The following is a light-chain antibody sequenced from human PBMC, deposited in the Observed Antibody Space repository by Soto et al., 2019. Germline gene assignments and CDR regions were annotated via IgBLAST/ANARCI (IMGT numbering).Light chain of an antibody. J-gene: IGLJ2*01. Sequence: QTVVTQEPSFSVSPGGTVTLTCGLSSGSVSTSYYPSWYQQTPGQAPRTLIYRTNTRSSGVPDRFSGSILGNKAALTITGAQADDEPDYYCVLYMGSVPGFGGGTKLTVL. V-gene: IGLV8-61*01. CDR3: VLYMGSVPG. CDR1: SGSVSTSYY. CDR2: RTN.